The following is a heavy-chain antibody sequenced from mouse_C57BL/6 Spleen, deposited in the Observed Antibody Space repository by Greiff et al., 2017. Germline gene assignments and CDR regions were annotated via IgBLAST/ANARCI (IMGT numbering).Heavy chain of an antibody. CDR2: ISYDGSN. CDR3: ARVEGYYAMDY. J-gene: IGHJ4*01. Sequence: EVQLQQSGPGLVKPSQSLSLTCSVTGYSITSGYYWNWIRQFPGNKLEWMGYISYDGSNNYNPSLKNRISITRDTSKNQFFLKLNSVTTEDTATYYCARVEGYYAMDYWGQGTSVTVSS. CDR1: GYSITSGYY. V-gene: IGHV3-6*01.